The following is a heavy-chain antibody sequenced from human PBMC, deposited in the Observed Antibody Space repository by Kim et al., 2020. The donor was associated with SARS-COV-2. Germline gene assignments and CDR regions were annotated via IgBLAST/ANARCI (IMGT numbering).Heavy chain of an antibody. J-gene: IGHJ6*02. CDR1: GYTFTSYY. V-gene: IGHV1-46*01. D-gene: IGHD6-19*01. Sequence: ASVKVSCKASGYTFTSYYMHWVRQAPGQGLEWMGIINPSGGSTSYAQKFQGRVTMTRDTSTSTVYMELSSLRSEDTAVYYCARSFFPGIAVEGMDVWGQGTTVTVSS. CDR3: ARSFFPGIAVEGMDV. CDR2: INPSGGST.